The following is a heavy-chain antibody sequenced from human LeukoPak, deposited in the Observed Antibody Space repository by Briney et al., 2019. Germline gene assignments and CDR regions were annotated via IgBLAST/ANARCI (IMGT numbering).Heavy chain of an antibody. CDR3: AVGGYYGSGSYYNSH. CDR1: GYTHTEFS. V-gene: IGHV1-24*01. D-gene: IGHD3-10*01. Sequence: ASVKDSCKVCGYTHTEFSMHWVRQAPGRGREWMGRFDPEDGETIYAQKFQGRVPMTEDTPTDTAYMELSSLRSEDTAVYYCAVGGYYGSGSYYNSHWGQGTLVTVSS. J-gene: IGHJ4*02. CDR2: FDPEDGET.